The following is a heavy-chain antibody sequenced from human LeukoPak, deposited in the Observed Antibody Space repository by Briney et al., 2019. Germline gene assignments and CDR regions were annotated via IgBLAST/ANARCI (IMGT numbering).Heavy chain of an antibody. Sequence: PGGSLRLSCAASGFTFSSYEMNWVRQAPGKGLEWVSYISSSGSTIYYADSVKGRFTISRDNAKNSLYLQMNSLRAQDTAVYYCAELGITMIGGVWGKGTTVTISS. CDR3: AELGITMIGGV. J-gene: IGHJ6*04. CDR1: GFTFSSYE. CDR2: ISSSGSTI. D-gene: IGHD3-10*02. V-gene: IGHV3-48*03.